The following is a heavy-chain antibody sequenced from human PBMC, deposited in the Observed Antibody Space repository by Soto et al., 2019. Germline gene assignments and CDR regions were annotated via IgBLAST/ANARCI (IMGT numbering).Heavy chain of an antibody. CDR3: VKDNNWDVAG. D-gene: IGHD1-26*01. V-gene: IGHV3-23*01. CDR2: ISGNSKTT. J-gene: IGHJ4*02. Sequence: PVGSLRLSCVASGFTFSTNGMTWVRQAPGKGLEWVSIISGNSKTTFYADSVKGRFTVSRDNSKNTLYLQMNSLRVEDTAIYYCVKDNNWDVAGWGQGTQVTVSS. CDR1: GFTFSTNG.